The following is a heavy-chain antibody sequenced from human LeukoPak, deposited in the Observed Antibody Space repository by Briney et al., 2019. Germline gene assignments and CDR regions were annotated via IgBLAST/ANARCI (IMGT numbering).Heavy chain of an antibody. J-gene: IGHJ4*02. V-gene: IGHV3-30*03. Sequence: PGGSLRLSCAASGFTFSSYGMHWVRQAPGKGPEWVAVISYDGNNKYYADSVKGRFTISRDNSKNTLYLQMNSLRAEDTAVYYCARTISDFDYWGQGTLVTVSS. CDR3: ARTISDFDY. CDR1: GFTFSSYG. CDR2: ISYDGNNK. D-gene: IGHD2-21*01.